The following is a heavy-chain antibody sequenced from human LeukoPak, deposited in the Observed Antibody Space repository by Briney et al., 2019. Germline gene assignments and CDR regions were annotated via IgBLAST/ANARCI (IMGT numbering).Heavy chain of an antibody. V-gene: IGHV4-39*07. Sequence: SETLSLTCTVSGGSISSSSYYWGWIRQPPGKGLEWIGSIYYSGSTYYNPSLKSRVTISVDTSKNQFSLKLSSVTAADTAVYYCASLYDSSGYYYPYFDYWGQGTLVTVSS. D-gene: IGHD3-22*01. CDR1: GGSISSSSYY. CDR2: IYYSGST. J-gene: IGHJ4*02. CDR3: ASLYDSSGYYYPYFDY.